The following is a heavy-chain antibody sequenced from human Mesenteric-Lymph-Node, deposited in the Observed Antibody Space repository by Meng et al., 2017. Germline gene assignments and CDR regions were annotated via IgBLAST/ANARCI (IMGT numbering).Heavy chain of an antibody. Sequence: GESLKISCAASGFTFSSYAMSWVRQAPGKGLEWVSAISGSGGSTYYANSVKGRFTISRDNSKNTLYLRMNSLRAEDTAVYYCAKYFYYEGGAFDVWGQGTMVTVSS. J-gene: IGHJ3*01. D-gene: IGHD3-22*01. CDR1: GFTFSSYA. CDR3: AKYFYYEGGAFDV. CDR2: ISGSGGST. V-gene: IGHV3-23*01.